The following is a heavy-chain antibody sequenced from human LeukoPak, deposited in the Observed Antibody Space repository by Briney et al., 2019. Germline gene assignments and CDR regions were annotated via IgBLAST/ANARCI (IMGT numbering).Heavy chain of an antibody. CDR1: GYTFTSYA. CDR2: INAGNGNT. D-gene: IGHD6-19*01. Sequence: GASVKVSCKASGYTFTSYAMHWVRQAPGQRLEWMGWINAGNGNTKYSQKFQGRVTTTRDTSASTAYMELSSLRSEDTAVYYCARDVIAVAGYAEYFQHWGQGTLVTVSS. CDR3: ARDVIAVAGYAEYFQH. V-gene: IGHV1-3*01. J-gene: IGHJ1*01.